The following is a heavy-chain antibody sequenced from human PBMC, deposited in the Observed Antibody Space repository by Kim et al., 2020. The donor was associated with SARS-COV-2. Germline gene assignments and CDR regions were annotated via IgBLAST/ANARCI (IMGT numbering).Heavy chain of an antibody. CDR2: IKQDGSEK. CDR3: ARGGGSDPRVAFDI. D-gene: IGHD2-15*01. CDR1: GFTFSSYW. V-gene: IGHV3-7*03. Sequence: GGSLRLSCAASGFTFSSYWMSWVRQAPRKGLEWVANIKQDGSEKYYVDSVKGRFTISRDNAKNSLYLQMNSLRAEDTAVYYCARGGGSDPRVAFDIWGQGTMVTVSS. J-gene: IGHJ3*02.